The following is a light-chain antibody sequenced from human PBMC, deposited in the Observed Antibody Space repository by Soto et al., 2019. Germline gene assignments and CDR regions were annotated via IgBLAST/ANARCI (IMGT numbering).Light chain of an antibody. CDR3: QQYDAWPLT. J-gene: IGKJ4*01. Sequence: DKLMSQSPATLSVSPGERVTLSCRASQNIHNHMSWFLQKPGQTPRLLIYDAIIRAPDVPARLSGGWSGTEFTLTINSLQSEDVAVYYCQQYDAWPLTFCGGTKVDIK. V-gene: IGKV3-15*01. CDR1: QNIHNH. CDR2: DAI.